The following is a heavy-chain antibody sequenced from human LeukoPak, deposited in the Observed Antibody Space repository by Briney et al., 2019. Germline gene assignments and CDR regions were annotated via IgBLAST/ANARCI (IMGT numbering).Heavy chain of an antibody. J-gene: IGHJ4*02. CDR1: GGSISSSSYY. CDR2: IYYSGST. Sequence: SETLSLTCTVSGGSISSSSYYRGWIRQPPGKGLEWIGSIYYSGSTYYNPSLKSRVTISVDTSKNQLSLKLSSVTAADTAVYYCARQLGYCSSTSCYADKVDYWGQGTLVTVSS. V-gene: IGHV4-39*01. CDR3: ARQLGYCSSTSCYADKVDY. D-gene: IGHD2-2*01.